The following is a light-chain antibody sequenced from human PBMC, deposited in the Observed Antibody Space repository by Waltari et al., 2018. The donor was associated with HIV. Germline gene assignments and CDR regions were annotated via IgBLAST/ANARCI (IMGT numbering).Light chain of an antibody. CDR3: QSYDSSLSGSV. V-gene: IGLV1-40*01. J-gene: IGLJ1*01. Sequence: QSVLTQPPSVSGAPGQRVTISCTGRFSNIRAGYDVPSYQQLPGAAPKLLIFANSNRPSGVPDRFSGSKSVTSASLAITGLRAEDEADYYCQSYDSSLSGSVFGTGTKVTVL. CDR1: FSNIRAGYD. CDR2: ANS.